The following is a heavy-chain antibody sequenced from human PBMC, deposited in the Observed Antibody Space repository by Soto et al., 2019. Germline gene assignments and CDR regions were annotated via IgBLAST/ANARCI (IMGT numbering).Heavy chain of an antibody. V-gene: IGHV3-74*01. Sequence: GGSLRLSCAASGFTFSTFWMSWVRQVPGKGLLWVSHMNTDGNVINYADSVKGRFTISRDNAKNTLYLQMNSLSAEDTAVYYCARDNWGSLEYWGPGTLVTVSS. D-gene: IGHD7-27*01. J-gene: IGHJ4*02. CDR2: MNTDGNVI. CDR1: GFTFSTFW. CDR3: ARDNWGSLEY.